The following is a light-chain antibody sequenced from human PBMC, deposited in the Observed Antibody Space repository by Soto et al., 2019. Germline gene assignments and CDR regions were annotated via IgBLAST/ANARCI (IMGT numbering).Light chain of an antibody. Sequence: EIVMTQSPATLSVSLGESATLSCRASQGVGSTLAWFQQKPGQPPRLLVYGASTRATGVPARFSGSESGTEFTLTVSSLHSEDIAVYYCQQYKSWPYTFGQGT. CDR3: QQYKSWPYT. CDR2: GAS. CDR1: QGVGST. J-gene: IGKJ2*01. V-gene: IGKV3-15*01.